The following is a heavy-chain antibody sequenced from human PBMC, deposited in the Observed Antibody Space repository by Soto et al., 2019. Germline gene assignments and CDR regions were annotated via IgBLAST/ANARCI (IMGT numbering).Heavy chain of an antibody. CDR2: IIPVFGTP. CDR3: ARDTAPSDV. J-gene: IGHJ6*02. D-gene: IGHD4-17*01. CDR1: GGSFSNYG. V-gene: IGHV1-69*13. Sequence: SVKVSCKASGGSFSNYGISWVRQAPGQGLEWMGGIIPVFGTPHYAQKFQDRVTITADESTSTVYMEVSSLTSDDTAVYYCARDTAPSDVWGQGTTVTVSS.